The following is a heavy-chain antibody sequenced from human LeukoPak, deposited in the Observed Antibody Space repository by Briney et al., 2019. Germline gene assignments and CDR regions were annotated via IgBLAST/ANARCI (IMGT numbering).Heavy chain of an antibody. CDR2: INPSGGST. CDR1: GYTFTSYY. Sequence: ASVKVSCKASGYTFTSYYMHWVRQAPGQGLEWMGIINPSGGSTSYAQKFQGRVTMTRDTSTSTVYMELSSLRSEDTAVYYCAKRLYYYYYMDVWGKGTTVTISS. D-gene: IGHD3-22*01. J-gene: IGHJ6*03. CDR3: AKRLYYYYYMDV. V-gene: IGHV1-46*01.